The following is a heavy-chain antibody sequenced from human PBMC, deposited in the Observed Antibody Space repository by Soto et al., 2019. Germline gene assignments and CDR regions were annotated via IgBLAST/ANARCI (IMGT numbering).Heavy chain of an antibody. Sequence: QVQLQQWGAGLLKPSETLSLTCAVYGGSFSGYYWSWIRQPPGKGLEWIGEINHSGSTNYNPSLKGRVTISVDTSKNQFSLKLSSVTAADTAVYYCARGGTYYDFWSGDYYGMDVWGQGTTVTVSS. CDR2: INHSGST. V-gene: IGHV4-34*01. CDR1: GGSFSGYY. J-gene: IGHJ6*02. D-gene: IGHD3-3*01. CDR3: ARGGTYYDFWSGDYYGMDV.